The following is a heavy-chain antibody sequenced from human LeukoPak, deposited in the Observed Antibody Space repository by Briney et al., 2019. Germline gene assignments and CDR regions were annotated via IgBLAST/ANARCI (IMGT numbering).Heavy chain of an antibody. J-gene: IGHJ4*02. CDR2: ISGSGGST. D-gene: IGHD6-19*01. Sequence: GGSLRLSCAASGFTFSSYAMSWVRQAPGKGLGWVSAISGSGGSTYYADSVKGRFTISRDNSKDPLSLQMNSLRAEDTAVYYCAQSSGYGSGGGLDFDYWGQGTLVTVSS. CDR1: GFTFSSYA. CDR3: AQSSGYGSGGGLDFDY. V-gene: IGHV3-23*01.